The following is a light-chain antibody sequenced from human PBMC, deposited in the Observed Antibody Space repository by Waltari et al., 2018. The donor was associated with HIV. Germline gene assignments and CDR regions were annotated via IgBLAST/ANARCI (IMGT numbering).Light chain of an antibody. J-gene: IGLJ3*02. CDR2: EDS. CDR1: ALPKQS. V-gene: IGLV3-10*01. CDR3: YSTDITSHQRV. Sequence: SYELPPPPSVSVSPGQTARLPCSGHALPKQSAYWYQQRSGQAPVLVIYEDSKRPSGIPERFSGSSSGTMVTLTISGAQVEDEADYYCYSTDITSHQRVFGGGTKLTVL.